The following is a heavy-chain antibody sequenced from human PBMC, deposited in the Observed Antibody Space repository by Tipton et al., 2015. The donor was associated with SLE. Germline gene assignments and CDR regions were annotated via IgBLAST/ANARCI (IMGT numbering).Heavy chain of an antibody. CDR1: GFTFNNYW. CDR3: ARDGYGDSAVLLDF. V-gene: IGHV3-74*01. CDR2: IDHDGSGT. J-gene: IGHJ4*02. D-gene: IGHD4-17*01. Sequence: SLRLSCAASGFTFNNYWMHWFRQVPGKGLEWVSRIDHDGSGTSYADSVEDRFTISRDNTKKTLYLQMNSLRAEDTAVYYCARDGYGDSAVLLDFWGQGTLVTVAS.